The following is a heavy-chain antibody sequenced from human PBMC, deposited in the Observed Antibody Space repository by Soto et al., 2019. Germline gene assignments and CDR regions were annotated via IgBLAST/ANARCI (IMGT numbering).Heavy chain of an antibody. J-gene: IGHJ5*02. CDR2: IIPIFGTA. V-gene: IGHV1-69*13. CDR3: ARLYCGGDCYYPRWFDP. D-gene: IGHD2-21*02. CDR1: EDTFRNYA. Sequence: SVKVSCKASEDTFRNYAISWVRQAPGQGLEWMGGIIPIFGTANYAQKFQGRVTITADEPTSTAYMELSSLRSEDTAVYYCARLYCGGDCYYPRWFDPWGQGTLVIVSS.